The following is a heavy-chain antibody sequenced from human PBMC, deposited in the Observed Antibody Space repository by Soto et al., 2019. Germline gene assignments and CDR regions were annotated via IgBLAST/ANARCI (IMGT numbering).Heavy chain of an antibody. CDR2: IGSTTNYI. CDR3: ARESEDLTSNFDY. CDR1: GFTFTRYS. V-gene: IGHV3-21*01. Sequence: GGSLRLSCAAPGFTFTRYSMNWVRQAPGKGLEWVSSIGSTTNYIYYADSMKGRFTVSRDNAKNSVYLEMNSLSAEDTAVYYCARESEDLTSNFDYWGQGTLVTVSS. J-gene: IGHJ4*02.